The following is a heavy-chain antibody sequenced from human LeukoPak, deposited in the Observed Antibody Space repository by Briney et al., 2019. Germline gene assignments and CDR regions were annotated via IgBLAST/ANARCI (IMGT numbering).Heavy chain of an antibody. CDR3: AKDIERGFDYTNSLDY. Sequence: GGSLRLSCAASGFTFTSYGMHWVRQAPGKGLEWVAVIWSDGTNKYYADSVKGRFAISRDDSKNMVYLQMNSLRVEDTAVYYCAKDIERGFDYTNSLDYWGKGTLVTVS. CDR2: IWSDGTNK. V-gene: IGHV3-33*06. D-gene: IGHD4-11*01. CDR1: GFTFTSYG. J-gene: IGHJ4*02.